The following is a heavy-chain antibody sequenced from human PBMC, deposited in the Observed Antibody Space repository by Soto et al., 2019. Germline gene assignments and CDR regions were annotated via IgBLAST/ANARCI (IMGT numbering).Heavy chain of an antibody. CDR2: ISYDGSNT. Sequence: GGSLRLSCAASGFTFSSYAMHWVRQAPGKGLEWVAVISYDGSNTYYADSVKGRFTISRDNSKNTLYLQMNSLRAEDTAVYYCARDPSVVPAASYYYYGMDVWGQGTTVTVSS. D-gene: IGHD2-2*01. CDR1: GFTFSSYA. V-gene: IGHV3-30-3*01. CDR3: ARDPSVVPAASYYYYGMDV. J-gene: IGHJ6*02.